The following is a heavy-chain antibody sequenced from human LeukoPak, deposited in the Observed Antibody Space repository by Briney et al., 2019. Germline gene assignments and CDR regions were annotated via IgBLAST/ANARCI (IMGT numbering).Heavy chain of an antibody. J-gene: IGHJ5*02. CDR1: LFTFIGSA. V-gene: IGHV3-73*01. CDR2: IDYKERGYQTAT. Sequence: PGGALRLSCAASLFTFIGSAIHWVRQSSGKGLEWVAQIDYKERGYQTATAYAASVRGRFSISRDDSTNTPYMQMKSVKAEDTALYYCARDSGTYNWFDPWGQGTLVTVSS. D-gene: IGHD1-26*01. CDR3: ARDSGTYNWFDP.